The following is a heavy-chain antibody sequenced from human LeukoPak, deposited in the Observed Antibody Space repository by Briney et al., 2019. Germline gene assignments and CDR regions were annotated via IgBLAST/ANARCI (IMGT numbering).Heavy chain of an antibody. V-gene: IGHV3-7*03. J-gene: IGHJ6*02. CDR1: GFTFSDYW. Sequence: GGSLRLSCAASGFTFSDYWMNWVRQAPGKGLEWVAKIKQDGSEKYYVDSVKGRFTISRDNAQNSLYLQMNSLRAEDTAVYYCARDPGTAIVPSFGVYGMDVWGQGTTVTVSS. CDR3: ARDPGTAIVPSFGVYGMDV. D-gene: IGHD3-16*01. CDR2: IKQDGSEK.